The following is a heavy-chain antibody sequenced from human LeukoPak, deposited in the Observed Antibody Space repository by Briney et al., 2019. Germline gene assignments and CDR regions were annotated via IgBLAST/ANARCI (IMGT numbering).Heavy chain of an antibody. V-gene: IGHV3-21*01. Sequence: GGSLRLSCAASGFTFSSYSMNWVRQAPGKGLEWVSSISSSSSSIYSADSVKGRFTTSRDNANNSLYLQMNSLRAEDTAVYYCARGYLIAPFDYWGQGTLVTVSS. CDR2: ISSSSSSI. CDR3: ARGYLIAPFDY. D-gene: IGHD3-16*02. J-gene: IGHJ4*02. CDR1: GFTFSSYS.